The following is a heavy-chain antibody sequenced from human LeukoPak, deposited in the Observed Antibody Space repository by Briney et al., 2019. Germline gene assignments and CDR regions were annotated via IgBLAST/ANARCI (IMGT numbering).Heavy chain of an antibody. V-gene: IGHV3-7*01. J-gene: IGHJ4*02. Sequence: GGSLRLSCVASGFTFSSSWMTWVRQAPGKGLEWVASIREDGSQKTAVDSVRGRFTISRDNAKNSVYLQMDSLRAEDTAVYYCARGPSGYHNTGGQGTLVTVSS. CDR3: ARGPSGYHNT. CDR2: IREDGSQK. D-gene: IGHD5-12*01. CDR1: GFTFSSSW.